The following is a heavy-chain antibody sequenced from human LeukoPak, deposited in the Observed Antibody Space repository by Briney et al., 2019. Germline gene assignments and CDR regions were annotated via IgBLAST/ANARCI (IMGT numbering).Heavy chain of an antibody. J-gene: IGHJ4*02. D-gene: IGHD2-2*01. Sequence: SETLSLTCSVSDGSMGTYYWGWIRQPSGKGLEWIGYIYYSGSTTYNPSLKSRVTVSVDTSKNQFSLKLTSMTAADTAVYYCARGRLGRQHASFFDSWGQGTLVTVSS. CDR1: DGSMGTYY. V-gene: IGHV4-59*08. CDR2: IYYSGST. CDR3: ARGRLGRQHASFFDS.